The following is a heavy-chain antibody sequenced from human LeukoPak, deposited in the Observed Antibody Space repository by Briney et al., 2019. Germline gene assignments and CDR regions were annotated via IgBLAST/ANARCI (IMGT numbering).Heavy chain of an antibody. CDR2: ISSSSSYI. D-gene: IGHD6-6*01. J-gene: IGHJ4*02. CDR3: ARVVPSRTSSSAGGY. V-gene: IGHV3-21*04. Sequence: GGSLRLSCAASGFTYSSYSMNWVRQAPGKGLEWVSSISSSSSYIYYADSVKGRFTISRDNAKNSLYLQMNSLRSDDTAVYYCARVVPSRTSSSAGGYWGQGTLVTVSS. CDR1: GFTYSSYS.